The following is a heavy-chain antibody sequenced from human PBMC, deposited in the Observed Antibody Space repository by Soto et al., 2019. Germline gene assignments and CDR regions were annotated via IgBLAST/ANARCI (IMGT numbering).Heavy chain of an antibody. J-gene: IGHJ2*01. D-gene: IGHD4-17*01. V-gene: IGHV1-69*01. CDR1: GGTFSSYA. CDR2: IIPIFGTA. CDR3: ARAPTLTTGAPGYFDL. Sequence: QVQLVQSGAEVKKPGSSVKVSCKASGGTFSSYAISGVRQAPGQGLEWMGGIIPIFGTANYAQKLKGRVTITADESTSTAYMELSSLRSEDTAVYYCARAPTLTTGAPGYFDLWGRGTLVTVSS.